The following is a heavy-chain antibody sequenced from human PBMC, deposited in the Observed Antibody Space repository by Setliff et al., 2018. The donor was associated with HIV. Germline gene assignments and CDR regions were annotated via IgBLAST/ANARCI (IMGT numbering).Heavy chain of an antibody. V-gene: IGHV4-39*01. Sequence: SETLSLTCTXSGDSISTSNSYWGWVRQPPGKGLEWIGSLYYGGSTYYNPSHKSRVTISVDTSKNHFSLKLSSVTAADTAVYYCARHQVIPTVIGAFDIWGQGTVVTVSS. CDR1: GDSISTSNSY. J-gene: IGHJ3*02. D-gene: IGHD3-16*02. CDR2: LYYGGST. CDR3: ARHQVIPTVIGAFDI.